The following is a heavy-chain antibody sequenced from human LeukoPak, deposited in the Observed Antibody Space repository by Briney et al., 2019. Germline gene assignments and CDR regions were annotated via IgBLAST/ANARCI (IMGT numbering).Heavy chain of an antibody. J-gene: IGHJ6*03. CDR2: IYDSEST. CDR1: GGSISSQY. CDR3: ARSRGNYYYYYMDV. D-gene: IGHD1-14*01. Sequence: SETLSLTCTVSGGSISSQYWSWVRQAPGKGPEWVGYIYDSESTNYNPSLKSRVTISVDTSKNQFSLKVSSVTAADTAVYYCARSRGNYYYYYMDVWGKGTTVTVSS. V-gene: IGHV4-59*11.